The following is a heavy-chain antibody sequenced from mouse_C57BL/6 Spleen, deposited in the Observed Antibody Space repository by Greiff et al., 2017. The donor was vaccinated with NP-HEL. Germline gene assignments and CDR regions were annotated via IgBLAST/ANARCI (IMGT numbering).Heavy chain of an antibody. CDR1: GYTFTSYW. V-gene: IGHV1-74*01. CDR3: AIEELRLPTFAY. J-gene: IGHJ3*01. Sequence: QVQLQQPGAELVKPGASVKVSCKASGYTFTSYWMHWVKQRPGQGLEWIGRIHPSDSDTNYNQKFKGKATLTVDKSSSTAYMQLRSLTSEDSAVYYCAIEELRLPTFAYWGQGTLVTVSA. CDR2: IHPSDSDT. D-gene: IGHD3-2*02.